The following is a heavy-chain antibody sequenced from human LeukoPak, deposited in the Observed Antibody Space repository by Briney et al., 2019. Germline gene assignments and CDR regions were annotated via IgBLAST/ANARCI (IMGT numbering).Heavy chain of an antibody. V-gene: IGHV1-69*06. CDR3: ARDNNDYVWGSYRYGFDP. D-gene: IGHD3-16*02. CDR1: GGTFSSYG. J-gene: IGHJ5*02. CDR2: IIPFFGRA. Sequence: ASVKVSCKASGGTFSSYGISWVRQAPGQGLEWRGGIIPFFGRADYAQKFQGRVTITADKSTSTAYMDLTSLKSEDTAVYYCARDNNDYVWGSYRYGFDPWGQGTLVTVSS.